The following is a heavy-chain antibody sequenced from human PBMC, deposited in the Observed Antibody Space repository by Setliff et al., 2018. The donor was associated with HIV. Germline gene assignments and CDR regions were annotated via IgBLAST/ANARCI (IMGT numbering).Heavy chain of an antibody. Sequence: ASETLSLTCTVSGPSINIHYWSWIRQSPGKAFEWIGYIYSTGSTNYNPSLQSRVTISMVASRNQFSLKVTSVTAADTAVYYCAKGAGFYGYYTFDHWGQGRQVTVSS. CDR2: IYSTGST. J-gene: IGHJ4*02. CDR1: GPSINIHY. D-gene: IGHD4-17*01. CDR3: AKGAGFYGYYTFDH. V-gene: IGHV4-59*11.